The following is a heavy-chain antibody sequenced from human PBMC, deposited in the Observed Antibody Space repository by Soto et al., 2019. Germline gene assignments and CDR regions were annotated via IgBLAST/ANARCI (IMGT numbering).Heavy chain of an antibody. CDR3: AIADYGDDDY. CDR1: GYTFATST. V-gene: IGHV1-18*01. J-gene: IGHJ4*02. Sequence: GPEAKKPGASVKVSCKASGYTFATSTISWLRQAPGQGPEWMGWIKAYSGNTNYAQKLHGRFTMTTDTSTSTAYMELRSLTTDDTAIYYCAIADYGDDDYWGQGTLVTVSS. D-gene: IGHD4-17*01. CDR2: IKAYSGNT.